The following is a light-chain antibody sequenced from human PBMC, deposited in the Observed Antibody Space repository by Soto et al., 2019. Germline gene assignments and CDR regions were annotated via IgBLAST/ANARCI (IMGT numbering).Light chain of an antibody. CDR3: QQYGSSPPLT. J-gene: IGKJ5*01. CDR2: DAS. Sequence: EIVLTQSPAPLSLSPGERATLSCGASQSVSSSYLAWYQQKPGLAPRLLIYDASSRATGIPDRFSGSGSGTDFTLTISRLEPEDFAVYYCQQYGSSPPLTFGQGTRLEIK. V-gene: IGKV3D-20*01. CDR1: QSVSSSY.